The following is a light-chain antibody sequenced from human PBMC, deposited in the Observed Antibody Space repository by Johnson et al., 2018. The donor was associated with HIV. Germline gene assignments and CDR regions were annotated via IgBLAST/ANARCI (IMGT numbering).Light chain of an antibody. CDR3: GPWDSSLVGV. J-gene: IGLJ1*01. V-gene: IGLV1-51*01. Sequence: QSVLTQPPSVSAAPGQKVTVSCSGSSSNIGTNDVSWYQQLPGTAPKLLIYDNNKRPSGIPDRFSGSKSGTSATLGITGLQTGDEADYYCGPWDSSLVGVFGTGTKVTVL. CDR2: DNN. CDR1: SSNIGTND.